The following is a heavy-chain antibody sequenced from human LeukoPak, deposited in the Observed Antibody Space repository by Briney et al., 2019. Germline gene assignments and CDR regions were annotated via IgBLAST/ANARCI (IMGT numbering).Heavy chain of an antibody. CDR2: INHSGST. V-gene: IGHV4-34*01. J-gene: IGHJ4*02. Sequence: PSETLSLTCAVYGGSFSGYYWSWIRQPPGKGLEWIGEINHSGSTNYNPSLKSRVTISVDTSKNQFSLKLSSVTAADTAVYYCARGLGYSYGSDYWDQGTLVTVSS. CDR3: ARGLGYSYGSDY. CDR1: GGSFSGYY. D-gene: IGHD5-18*01.